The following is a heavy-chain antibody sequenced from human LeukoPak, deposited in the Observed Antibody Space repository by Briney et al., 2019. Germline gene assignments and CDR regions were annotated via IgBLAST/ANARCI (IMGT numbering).Heavy chain of an antibody. CDR1: GGSISSYY. J-gene: IGHJ2*01. CDR2: IYYIGST. Sequence: NPSETLSLTCTVSGGSISSYYWSWIRQPPGKGLEWIGYIYYIGSTNYNPSLKSRVTISVDMSKNQFSLKLSSVTAADTAVYYCARGGGYSGYAPDWYFDLWGRGTLVTVSS. V-gene: IGHV4-59*01. D-gene: IGHD5-12*01. CDR3: ARGGGYSGYAPDWYFDL.